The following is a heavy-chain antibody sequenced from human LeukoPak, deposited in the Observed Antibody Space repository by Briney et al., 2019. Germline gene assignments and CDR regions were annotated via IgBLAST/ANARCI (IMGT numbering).Heavy chain of an antibody. CDR3: ATYDGGATADF. Sequence: GESLKISCKVSGYSLNNYWIAWVGQMPGKGLERMGIVSPDDPDTRYSPPFHGHVTISADNSIHTAFLPWSTLEDSDTATYYWATYDGGATADFWRQATLVTVSS. D-gene: IGHD1-26*01. CDR1: GYSLNNYW. J-gene: IGHJ4*02. V-gene: IGHV5-51*01. CDR2: VSPDDPDT.